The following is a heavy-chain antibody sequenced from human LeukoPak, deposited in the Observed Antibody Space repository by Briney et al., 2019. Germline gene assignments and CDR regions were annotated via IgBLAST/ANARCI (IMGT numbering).Heavy chain of an antibody. Sequence: RGGSLTLSCAASGFTFSSYAMRWVRPAPGGGRGWVSGNSGKGRNTYYADSVKGRFTMSRDNSKNTLYLRMNSLRAEDTAVYYCAKSPHPLYSNKWYYFDYWGQGTLVTVSS. CDR2: NSGKGRNT. CDR1: GFTFSSYA. J-gene: IGHJ4*02. D-gene: IGHD4-11*01. V-gene: IGHV3-23*01. CDR3: AKSPHPLYSNKWYYFDY.